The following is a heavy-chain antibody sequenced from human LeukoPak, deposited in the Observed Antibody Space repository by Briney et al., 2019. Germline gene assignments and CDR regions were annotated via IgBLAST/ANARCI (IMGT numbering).Heavy chain of an antibody. CDR3: ARLTFDYGDYVSWAFDI. CDR2: IYPGDSDT. Sequence: GESLQISCQGSGSIFTSYLIGWVRQMPGKGLEWMGIIYPGDSDTRYSASFQGQVTISADKSISTAYLQWSSLKASDTAMYYCARLTFDYGDYVSWAFDIWGQGTMVTVSS. J-gene: IGHJ3*02. V-gene: IGHV5-51*01. CDR1: GSIFTSYL. D-gene: IGHD4-17*01.